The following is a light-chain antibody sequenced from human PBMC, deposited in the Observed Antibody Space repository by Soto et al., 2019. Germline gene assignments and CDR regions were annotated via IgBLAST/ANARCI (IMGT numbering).Light chain of an antibody. CDR2: DAS. CDR3: QQYKSWPPIT. Sequence: DIQMTQSPSTLSASVGDRVTITCRASQSISSWLAWYQQKPGKAPKLLIYDASSLESGVPSRFSGTGSGTEFTLTISSLKSEDYAVYYCQQYKSWPPITFGQGTRLEIK. V-gene: IGKV1-5*01. CDR1: QSISSW. J-gene: IGKJ5*01.